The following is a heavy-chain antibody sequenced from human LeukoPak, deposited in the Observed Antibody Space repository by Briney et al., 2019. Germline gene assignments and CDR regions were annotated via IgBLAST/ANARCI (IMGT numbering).Heavy chain of an antibody. D-gene: IGHD3-16*02. CDR2: MFYRGGT. J-gene: IGHJ2*01. Sequence: SETLSLTCSVSGGSISNYFWTWIRQPPGKGLEWIGYMFYRGGTNYNPSLKSRVTISVDRSKNQFSLKLSSVTAADTAVYYCARIVGIAYWYFDLWGRGTLVTVSS. CDR3: ARIVGIAYWYFDL. V-gene: IGHV4-59*12. CDR1: GGSISNYF.